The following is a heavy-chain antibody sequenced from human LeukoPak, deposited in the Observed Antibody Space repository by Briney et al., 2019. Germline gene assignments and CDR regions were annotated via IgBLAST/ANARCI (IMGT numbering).Heavy chain of an antibody. J-gene: IGHJ4*02. CDR3: ARGNPDRPYDY. CDR2: IYYSEST. V-gene: IGHV4-59*01. CDR1: GGSISSYY. Sequence: SETLSLTCTVSGGSISSYYWSWIRQPPGKGLEWIGYIYYSESTNYNPSLKSRVTISVDTSKNQFSLKLSSVAAADTAVYYCARGNPDRPYDYWGQGTLVTVSS.